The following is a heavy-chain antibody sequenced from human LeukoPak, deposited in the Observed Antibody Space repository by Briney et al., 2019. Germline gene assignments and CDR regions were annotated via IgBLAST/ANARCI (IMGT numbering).Heavy chain of an antibody. V-gene: IGHV3-66*01. J-gene: IGHJ4*02. CDR2: IYSGGPT. CDR3: ARVRESSSWYERYFDY. Sequence: GGSLRLSCGASGFXVSSNYMNWVRQAPGEGLEWVSVIYSGGPTYYADSVKGRFTISRDNSKNTLYLQMNSLRAEDTAVYYCARVRESSSWYERYFDYWGQGTMVTVSS. CDR1: GFXVSSNY. D-gene: IGHD6-13*01.